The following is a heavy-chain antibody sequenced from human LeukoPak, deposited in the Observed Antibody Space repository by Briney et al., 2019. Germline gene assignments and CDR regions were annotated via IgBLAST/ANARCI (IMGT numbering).Heavy chain of an antibody. CDR3: ARVRGDSPYSFDY. Sequence: KPSETLSLTCTVSGGSISSFSYYWGWIHQPPGRGLEWIGTIYYSGSTYYNPSLKSRVTISTDTSKNQFSLNLRSVTAADTAVYYCARVRGDSPYSFDYWGQGTLVTVSS. CDR1: GGSISSFSYY. J-gene: IGHJ4*02. D-gene: IGHD2-21*02. CDR2: IYYSGST. V-gene: IGHV4-39*07.